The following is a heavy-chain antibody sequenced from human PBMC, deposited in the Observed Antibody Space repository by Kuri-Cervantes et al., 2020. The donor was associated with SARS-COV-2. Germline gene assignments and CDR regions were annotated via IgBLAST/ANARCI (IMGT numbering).Heavy chain of an antibody. J-gene: IGHJ2*01. CDR1: GFTVSTNY. CDR2: IYSGGTT. D-gene: IGHD6-19*01. CDR3: ARAGYSTGWFPDWYFDL. V-gene: IGHV3-53*01. Sequence: GESLKISCAASGFTVSTNYMSWVRQAPGKGLEWVSIIYSGGTTYYAGSVKGRFTISRDNSKNTVNLQMNSLRGEGTALYYCARAGYSTGWFPDWYFDLWGRGTLVTVSS.